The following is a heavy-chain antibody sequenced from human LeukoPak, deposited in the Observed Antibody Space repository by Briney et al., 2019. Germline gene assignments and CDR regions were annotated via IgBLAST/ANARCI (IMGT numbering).Heavy chain of an antibody. Sequence: SETLSLTCTVSGYSISSDYYWGWIRQPPGKGLEWIGSIYYSGSTYYNPSLKSRVTISVDTSKNQFSLKLSSVTAADTAVYYCARLITGFYYDSRYYAFDIWGQGTMVTVSS. CDR2: IYYSGST. CDR1: GYSISSDYY. J-gene: IGHJ3*02. D-gene: IGHD3-22*01. CDR3: ARLITGFYYDSRYYAFDI. V-gene: IGHV4-38-2*02.